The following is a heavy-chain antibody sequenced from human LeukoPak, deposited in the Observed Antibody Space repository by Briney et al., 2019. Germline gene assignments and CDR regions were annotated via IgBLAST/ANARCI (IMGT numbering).Heavy chain of an antibody. J-gene: IGHJ4*02. CDR2: IYYSGST. Sequence: SETLSLTCTVSGGSISSSRYYWGWIRQPPGKGLEWIGSIYYSGSTYYNPSLKSRVTISVDTSKNQFSLKLSSVTAADTAVYYCARQLGYCSSTSCYADKVDYWGQGTLVTVSS. CDR3: ARQLGYCSSTSCYADKVDY. CDR1: GGSISSSRYY. D-gene: IGHD2-2*01. V-gene: IGHV4-39*01.